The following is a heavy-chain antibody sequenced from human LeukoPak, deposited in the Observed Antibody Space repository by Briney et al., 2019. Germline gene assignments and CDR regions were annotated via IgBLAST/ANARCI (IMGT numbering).Heavy chain of an antibody. V-gene: IGHV3-48*03. CDR1: GFTLRSYQ. D-gene: IGHD2-21*01. CDR2: MSSSGTTE. J-gene: IGHJ4*02. Sequence: PGGSLRLSCAASGFTLRSYQMNWVRQAPGKGLEWVSHMSSSGTTEYYADSVSGRFTMSRDNAKNSLYLQMNSLRTEDTAVYYCARDIVNGPFVISLDYWGQGTLVTVSS. CDR3: ARDIVNGPFVISLDY.